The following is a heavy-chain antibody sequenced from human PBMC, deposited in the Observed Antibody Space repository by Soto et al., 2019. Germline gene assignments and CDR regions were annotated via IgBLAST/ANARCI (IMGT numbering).Heavy chain of an antibody. D-gene: IGHD6-13*01. CDR1: GDSVSSSHW. J-gene: IGHJ4*02. V-gene: IGHV4-4*02. CDR3: ARVMGVAAGGPLDY. Sequence: QVQRQESGPRLVKPSETLSLTCAVSGDSVSSSHWWSWVRQPPGKGLEWIGEIYPSGNTNYNPSLKGRVTVSVDKSKNQFALKVTSVTAADTAVYYCARVMGVAAGGPLDYWGQGTLVTVSS. CDR2: IYPSGNT.